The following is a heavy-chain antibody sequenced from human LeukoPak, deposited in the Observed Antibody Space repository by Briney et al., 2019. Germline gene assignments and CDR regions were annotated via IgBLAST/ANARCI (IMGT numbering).Heavy chain of an antibody. D-gene: IGHD3-9*01. J-gene: IGHJ4*02. CDR2: ISAYNGNT. CDR1: GYAFTGYY. CDR3: ARDISRYFDWLRLGPSSCPVDY. V-gene: IGHV1-18*04. Sequence: GASVKVSCKASGYAFTGYYMHWLRQAPGQGLEWMGWISAYNGNTNYAQKLQGRVTMTTDTSTSTAYMELRSLRSDDTAVYYCARDISRYFDWLRLGPSSCPVDYWGQGTLVTVSS.